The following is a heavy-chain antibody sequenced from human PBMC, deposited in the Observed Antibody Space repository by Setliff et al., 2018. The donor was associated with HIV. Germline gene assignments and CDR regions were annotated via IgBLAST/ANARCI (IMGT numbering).Heavy chain of an antibody. V-gene: IGHV4-39*07. CDR1: GGSLNSGTYY. D-gene: IGHD1-1*01. CDR2: SGDT. CDR3: ARIDPGKFWSLDC. Sequence: SETLSLTCTVSGGSLNSGTYYWGWVRQPPGKGLEWIGRSGDTIYNPSLESRVTISVDTSRNQFSLRLSSVTAADTAVYYCARIDPGKFWSLDCWGRGTLVTVSS. J-gene: IGHJ4*02.